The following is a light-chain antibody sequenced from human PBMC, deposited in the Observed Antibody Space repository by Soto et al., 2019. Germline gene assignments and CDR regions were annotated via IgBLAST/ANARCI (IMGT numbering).Light chain of an antibody. CDR1: QSISVTY. J-gene: IGKJ4*01. CDR3: HQRSNWPPT. Sequence: EIVLTQSPGTLSLSPGERATLSCRASQSISVTYLAWYQQKPGQAPRLLIYGASSRATGIPARFSGSGSGTDFTLTISSLQPEDFAVYYCHQRSNWPPTFGGGTKVDIK. V-gene: IGKV3D-20*02. CDR2: GAS.